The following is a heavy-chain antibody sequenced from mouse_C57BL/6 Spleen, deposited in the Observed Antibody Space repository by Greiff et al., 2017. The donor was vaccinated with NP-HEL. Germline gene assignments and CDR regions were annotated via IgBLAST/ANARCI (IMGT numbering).Heavy chain of an antibody. CDR1: GYTFTDYN. V-gene: IGHV1-18*01. CDR3: ARGSYAMDY. CDR2: ISPNNGGT. Sequence: EVQLQESGPELVKPGASVKIPCKASGYTFTDYNMDWVKQSHGKSLEWIGDISPNNGGTIYNQKFKGKATLTVDKSSSTAYMELRSLTSEDTAVYYCARGSYAMDYWGQGTSVTVSS. J-gene: IGHJ4*01.